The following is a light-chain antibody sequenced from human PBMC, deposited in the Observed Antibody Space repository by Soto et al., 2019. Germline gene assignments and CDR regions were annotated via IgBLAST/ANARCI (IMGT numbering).Light chain of an antibody. V-gene: IGLV6-57*03. CDR1: SGSIASNY. CDR3: QSYDSSILNV. J-gene: IGLJ6*01. CDR2: EDN. Sequence: FMLTQPHSVSESPGKTVTISCTRSSGSIASNYVQWYQQRPGSAPTTVIYEDNQRPSGVPDRFSGSIDSSSNSASLTISGLKTEDEADYYCQSYDSSILNVFGSGTKLTVL.